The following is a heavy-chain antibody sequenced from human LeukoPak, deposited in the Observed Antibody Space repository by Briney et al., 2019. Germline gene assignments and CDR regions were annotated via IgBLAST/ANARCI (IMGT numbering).Heavy chain of an antibody. D-gene: IGHD2-2*01. CDR3: AKDETWRPAAD. Sequence: QTGGSLRLSCAASGFTFSSSWLSWVRQTPGKGLEWVSSITDSGDSTYYADSVKGRFTISRDNSKDTLYLQMNSLRAEDTAIYFCAKDETWRPAADWGQGTLVTVSS. V-gene: IGHV3-23*01. J-gene: IGHJ4*02. CDR1: GFTFSSSW. CDR2: ITDSGDST.